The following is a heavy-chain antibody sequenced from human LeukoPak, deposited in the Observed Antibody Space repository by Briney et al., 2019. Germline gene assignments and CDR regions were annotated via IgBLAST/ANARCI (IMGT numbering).Heavy chain of an antibody. CDR2: INHSGST. V-gene: IGHV4-34*01. CDR1: GGSFSGYY. Sequence: SETLSLTCAVYGGSFSGYYWSWIRQPPGKGLEWIGEINHSGSTNYNPSLKSRVTISVDTSKNQFSLKLSSVTAADTAVYYCARDLSPRYCSGGSCYYGMDVWGQGTTVTVSS. CDR3: ARDLSPRYCSGGSCYYGMDV. J-gene: IGHJ6*02. D-gene: IGHD2-15*01.